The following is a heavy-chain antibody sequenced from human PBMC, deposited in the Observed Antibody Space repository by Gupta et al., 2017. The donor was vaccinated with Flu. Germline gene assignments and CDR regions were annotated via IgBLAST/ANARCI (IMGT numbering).Heavy chain of an antibody. D-gene: IGHD6-19*01. CDR3: AKLPYLSSGWSKVFGYYYGMDV. J-gene: IGHJ6*02. V-gene: IGHV3-9*01. CDR2: SWNSGSI. Sequence: SWNSGSIGYADSVKGRFTISRDNAKNSLYLQMNSLRAEDTALYYCAKLPYLSSGWSKVFGYYYGMDVWGQGTTVTVSS.